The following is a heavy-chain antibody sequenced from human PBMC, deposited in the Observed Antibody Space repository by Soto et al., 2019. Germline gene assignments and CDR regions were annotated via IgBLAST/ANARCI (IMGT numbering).Heavy chain of an antibody. CDR1: GDNVSSKSAA. CDR2: TYYRSKWYN. J-gene: IGHJ5*02. V-gene: IGHV6-1*01. Sequence: PSQPLSLTCALSGDNVSSKSAAWNVIRQCPSRCLEWLGRTYYRSKWYNDYAVSVKSRITINPDTSKNQFSLQLNSVTPEDTAVYYCARTYCSGGSCYSNWFDPWGQGTLVTVSS. CDR3: ARTYCSGGSCYSNWFDP. D-gene: IGHD2-15*01.